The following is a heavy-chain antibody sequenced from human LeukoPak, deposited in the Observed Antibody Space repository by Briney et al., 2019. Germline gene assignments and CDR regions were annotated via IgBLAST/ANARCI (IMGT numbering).Heavy chain of an antibody. CDR2: VSYSGST. Sequence: SETLSLTCTVSHGSISDNSYYWGWIRQPPGKGLEWIGSVSYSGSTYYNPSLKSRVTISLDTSKNQFSLKLTSMTAADTVVYFCARDNVVDATSGIDYWGQGTLVTVSS. D-gene: IGHD1-26*01. CDR3: ARDNVVDATSGIDY. CDR1: HGSISDNSYY. J-gene: IGHJ4*02. V-gene: IGHV4-39*07.